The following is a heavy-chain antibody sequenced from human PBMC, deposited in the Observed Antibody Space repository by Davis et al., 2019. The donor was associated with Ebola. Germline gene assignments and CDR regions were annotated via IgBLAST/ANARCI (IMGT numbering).Heavy chain of an antibody. CDR2: ISSDSDYI. CDR3: ARVREYGMDV. J-gene: IGHJ6*02. D-gene: IGHD3-10*01. Sequence: GESLKISCAASGFTFSTYSMSWVRQAPGKALEWVSSISSDSDYIYYADSAKGRFTISRDNAKNSLFLQMNSLRAEDTAVYYCARVREYGMDVWGQGTTVTVSS. CDR1: GFTFSTYS. V-gene: IGHV3-21*01.